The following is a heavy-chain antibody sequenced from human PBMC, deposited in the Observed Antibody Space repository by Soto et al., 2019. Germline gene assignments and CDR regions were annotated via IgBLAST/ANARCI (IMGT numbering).Heavy chain of an antibody. CDR1: GGTFSSYA. V-gene: IGHV1-69*13. D-gene: IGHD3-16*01. CDR3: ARDGAYRGNWFDP. Sequence: SVKVSCKASGGTFSSYAISWVRQAPGQGLEWMGGIIPIFGTANYAQKFQGRVTITADESTSTAYMELSSLRSEDTAVYYCARDGAYRGNWFDPWGQGTLVTVSS. CDR2: IIPIFGTA. J-gene: IGHJ5*02.